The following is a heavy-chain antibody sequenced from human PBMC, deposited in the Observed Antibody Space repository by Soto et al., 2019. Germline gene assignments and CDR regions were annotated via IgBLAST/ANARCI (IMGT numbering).Heavy chain of an antibody. CDR3: ARTKQMLAWLLNNWLDP. V-gene: IGHV1-18*01. CDR2: ISAYNGNT. CDR1: GYTFTSYG. D-gene: IGHD3-3*01. Sequence: ASVKVSCKASGYTFTSYGISWVRQAPGQGLERMGWISAYNGNTNYAQKLQGRVTMTTDTSTSTAYMELRSLRSDDTAVYYCARTKQMLAWLLNNWLDPWGQGTLVTVSS. J-gene: IGHJ5*02.